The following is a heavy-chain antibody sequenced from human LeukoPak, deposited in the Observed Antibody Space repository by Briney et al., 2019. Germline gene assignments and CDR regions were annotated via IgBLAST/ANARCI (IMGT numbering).Heavy chain of an antibody. CDR3: ARGTRYCTNGVCYHPPFDY. Sequence: PSETLSLTCTVSGGSISSYYWSWIRQPAGKGLEWIGRIYTSGSTNYNPSLKRRVTMSVDTSKNQFSLKLSSVTAADTAVYYCARGTRYCTNGVCYHPPFDYWGQGTLVTVSS. D-gene: IGHD2-8*01. V-gene: IGHV4-4*07. J-gene: IGHJ4*02. CDR2: IYTSGST. CDR1: GGSISSYY.